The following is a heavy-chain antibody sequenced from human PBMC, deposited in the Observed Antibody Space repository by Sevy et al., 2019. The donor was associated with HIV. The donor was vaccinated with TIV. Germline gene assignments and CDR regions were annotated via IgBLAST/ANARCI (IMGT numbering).Heavy chain of an antibody. D-gene: IGHD4-4*01. V-gene: IGHV5-51*01. J-gene: IGHJ6*02. CDR1: GYSFTRYW. CDR3: ARHIYSNYEGFYYGMDV. CDR2: IYPGDSDT. Sequence: GESLKISCKGSGYSFTRYWVGWVRQMPGKGLEWMGIIYPGDSDTRYSPSFQGQVTISADKSISTAYLQWSSLRASDTAMYYCARHIYSNYEGFYYGMDVWGQGTTVTVSS.